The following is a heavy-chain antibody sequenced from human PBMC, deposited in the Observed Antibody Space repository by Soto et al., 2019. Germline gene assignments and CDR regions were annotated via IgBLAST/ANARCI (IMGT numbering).Heavy chain of an antibody. CDR3: ARGGGWYRAPYEGYYYGMDV. J-gene: IGHJ6*02. Sequence: QVQLVQSGAEVKKPGASVKVSCKASGYTFTGYYMHWVRQAPGQGLEWMGWINPNSGGTNYAQKFQGWVTMTRDTYISTAYMELSRLRSDDTSVYYCARGGGWYRAPYEGYYYGMDVWGQGTTVTVSS. D-gene: IGHD6-19*01. CDR2: INPNSGGT. CDR1: GYTFTGYY. V-gene: IGHV1-2*04.